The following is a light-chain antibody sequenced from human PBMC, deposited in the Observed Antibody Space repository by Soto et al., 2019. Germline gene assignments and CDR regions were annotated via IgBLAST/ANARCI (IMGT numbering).Light chain of an antibody. CDR2: DVS. Sequence: QSVLTQPASVSGSPGQSITISCTGTSSDVGGYNYVSWYQQHPGKAPKLIIYDVSNRPSGVSNRFSGSKSGNTASLTISGLQAEDEPDYYCNSYTSSSTYVFGTGTKLTVL. J-gene: IGLJ1*01. V-gene: IGLV2-14*03. CDR3: NSYTSSSTYV. CDR1: SSDVGGYNY.